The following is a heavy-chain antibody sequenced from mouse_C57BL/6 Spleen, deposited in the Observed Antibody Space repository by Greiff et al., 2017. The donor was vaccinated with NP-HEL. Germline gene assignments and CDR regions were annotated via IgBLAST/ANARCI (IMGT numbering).Heavy chain of an antibody. Sequence: QVQLQQPGAELVKPGASVKLSCKASGYTFTSYWMHWVKQRPGRGLEWIGRIDPNSGGTKYNEKFKSKATLTVDKPSSTAYMQLSSLTSEDSAVYYCARGVITTVVADWYFDVWGTGTTVTVSS. V-gene: IGHV1-72*01. CDR3: ARGVITTVVADWYFDV. D-gene: IGHD1-1*01. CDR2: IDPNSGGT. J-gene: IGHJ1*03. CDR1: GYTFTSYW.